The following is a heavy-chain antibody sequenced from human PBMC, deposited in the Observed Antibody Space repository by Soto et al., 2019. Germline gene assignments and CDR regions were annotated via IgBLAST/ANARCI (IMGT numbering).Heavy chain of an antibody. D-gene: IGHD3-3*01. Sequence: GGSLRLSCAASGFTFSSYSMNWVRQAPGKGLEWVSYISSSSTIYYADSVKGRFTISRDNAKNSLYLQMNSLRDEDTAVYYCARDYDFWSGYHYYGMDVWGQGTTVTVSS. CDR1: GFTFSSYS. V-gene: IGHV3-48*02. CDR2: ISSSSTI. J-gene: IGHJ6*02. CDR3: ARDYDFWSGYHYYGMDV.